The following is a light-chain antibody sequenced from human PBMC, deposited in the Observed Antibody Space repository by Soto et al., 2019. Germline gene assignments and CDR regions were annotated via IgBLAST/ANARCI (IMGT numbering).Light chain of an antibody. CDR3: QKYNSAPWT. V-gene: IGKV1-27*01. CDR2: DAS. Sequence: DIQMTQSPSSLSASVGDRVTITCRASQGISNYLAWYQQKPRKTPKLLLYDASTLQSGVPSRFSGSGSGTDFTLTISSLQPGDIATYFCQKYNSAPWTFGQGTKVEIK. J-gene: IGKJ1*01. CDR1: QGISNY.